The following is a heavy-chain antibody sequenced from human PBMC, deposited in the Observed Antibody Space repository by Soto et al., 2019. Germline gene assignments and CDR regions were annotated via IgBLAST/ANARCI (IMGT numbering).Heavy chain of an antibody. CDR1: VCTFSSYA. V-gene: IGHV1-69*13. CDR3: ARRYCSGGSCYSGGAFDI. J-gene: IGHJ3*02. CDR2: IIPIFGTA. Sequence: ASVNVCCKTSVCTFSSYAIVWVRQATGQGLEWMGGIIPIFGTANYAQKFQGRVTITADESTSTAYMELSSLRSEDTAVYYCARRYCSGGSCYSGGAFDIWGQGTMVTVSS. D-gene: IGHD2-15*01.